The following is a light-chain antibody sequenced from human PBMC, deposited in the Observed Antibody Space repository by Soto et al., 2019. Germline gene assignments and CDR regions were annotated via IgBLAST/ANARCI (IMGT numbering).Light chain of an antibody. V-gene: IGKV3-15*01. CDR1: QSVGGS. J-gene: IGKJ1*01. Sequence: EIVMTQSPATLSVSPGERATLSCRASQSVGGSLARYQQKPGQAPGLLIYGASTRATGVPARFSGSGSGTEFTLTISSLQSEDFAVYYCQQYRNWPRTFGQGTKV. CDR2: GAS. CDR3: QQYRNWPRT.